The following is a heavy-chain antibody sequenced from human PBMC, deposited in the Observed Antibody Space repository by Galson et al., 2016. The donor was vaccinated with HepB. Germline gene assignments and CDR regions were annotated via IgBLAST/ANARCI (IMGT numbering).Heavy chain of an antibody. V-gene: IGHV3-23*01. J-gene: IGHJ4*02. CDR2: ISARSTNT. CDR3: ARDNGV. CDR1: GYSFRDYD. D-gene: IGHD2-8*01. Sequence: SLRLSCEASGYSFRDYDMSWVRLAPGKGLEWVSAISARSTNTYYADSVKGRFTISRDNPKNTLYLQMNSLRAEDTAVYYCARDNGVWGQGTLVTVSS.